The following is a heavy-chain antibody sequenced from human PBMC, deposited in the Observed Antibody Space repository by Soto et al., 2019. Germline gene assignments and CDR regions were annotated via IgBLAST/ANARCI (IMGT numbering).Heavy chain of an antibody. CDR2: IYSGGST. CDR3: ARERIAVTGDAFDI. Sequence: EVQLVETGGGLIQPGGSLRLSCAASGFTVSSNYMSWVRQAPGKGLERVSVIYSGGSTYYADSVKGRFTIARDNSKKTLYLQMNSLRAEDTAVYYCARERIAVTGDAFDIWGQVTMVTVSS. J-gene: IGHJ3*02. V-gene: IGHV3-53*02. D-gene: IGHD6-19*01. CDR1: GFTVSSNY.